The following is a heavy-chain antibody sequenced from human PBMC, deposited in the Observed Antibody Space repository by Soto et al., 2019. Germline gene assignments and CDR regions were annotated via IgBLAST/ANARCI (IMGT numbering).Heavy chain of an antibody. V-gene: IGHV4-34*01. CDR3: AGSLRFYGMDV. Sequence: SETLSLTCAVYGGSFSGYYWSWIRQPPGKGLEWIGEINHSGSTNYNPSLKSRVTISLDTSKNQFSLKLSSVTAADTAVYYCAGSLRFYGMDVWGQGTTVTVSS. D-gene: IGHD3-3*01. CDR2: INHSGST. CDR1: GGSFSGYY. J-gene: IGHJ6*02.